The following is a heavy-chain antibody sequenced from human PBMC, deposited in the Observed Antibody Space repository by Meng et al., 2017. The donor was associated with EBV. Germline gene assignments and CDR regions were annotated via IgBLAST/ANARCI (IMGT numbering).Heavy chain of an antibody. Sequence: QVQLVQSWAEVKKPGSSVKVSCKASGGPFRYYAISWVRQAPGQGLEWLGGFLPRLGAPNYAQKFHGRVKITADESTSTHYMDLSSLRSEDTAIYYCASESGRGYTPDYWGQGTLVTVSS. D-gene: IGHD3-10*01. V-gene: IGHV1-69*01. J-gene: IGHJ4*02. CDR3: ASESGRGYTPDY. CDR1: GGPFRYYA. CDR2: FLPRLGAP.